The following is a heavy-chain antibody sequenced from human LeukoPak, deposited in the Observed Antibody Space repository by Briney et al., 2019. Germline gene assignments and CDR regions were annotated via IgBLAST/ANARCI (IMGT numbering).Heavy chain of an antibody. CDR3: AKDIRVRSSSYFDY. J-gene: IGHJ4*02. CDR1: GFTFDDYA. Sequence: GGSLRLSCAASGFTFDDYAMHWVRQAPGKGLEWVSGISWNSGSIGYADSVKGRFTISRDNAKNSLYLQMNSLRAEDTALYYCAKDIRVRSSSYFDYWGQRTLVTVSS. V-gene: IGHV3-9*01. CDR2: ISWNSGSI. D-gene: IGHD6-13*01.